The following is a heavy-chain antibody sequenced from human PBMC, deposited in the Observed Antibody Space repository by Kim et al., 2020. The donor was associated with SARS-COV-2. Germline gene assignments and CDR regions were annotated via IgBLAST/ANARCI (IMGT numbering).Heavy chain of an antibody. J-gene: IGHJ4*02. CDR3: ARSDTAMTSYFES. D-gene: IGHD5-18*01. Sequence: GESLKISCKVSGHSFTTSWIAWMRQMPGKGLEWMGIIYPADSDTRYSPSFQGQVTISADKSISTAYLQWSSLKASDTAIYYCARSDTAMTSYFESWCQGT. V-gene: IGHV5-51*01. CDR1: GHSFTTSW. CDR2: IYPADSDT.